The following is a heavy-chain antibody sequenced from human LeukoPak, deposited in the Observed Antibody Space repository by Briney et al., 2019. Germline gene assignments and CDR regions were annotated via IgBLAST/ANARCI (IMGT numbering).Heavy chain of an antibody. CDR3: ARVGWFGAYYYMDV. D-gene: IGHD3-10*01. CDR2: IYYNANT. Sequence: PSETLSLTCTVSGGSISSGSYYWSWIRQPAGKGLEWIGSIYYNANTYYNSSLKSRVTISLDTSKNQFSLKLSSVTAADTAVYYCARVGWFGAYYYMDVWGKGTTVTISS. V-gene: IGHV4-39*07. J-gene: IGHJ6*03. CDR1: GGSISSGSYY.